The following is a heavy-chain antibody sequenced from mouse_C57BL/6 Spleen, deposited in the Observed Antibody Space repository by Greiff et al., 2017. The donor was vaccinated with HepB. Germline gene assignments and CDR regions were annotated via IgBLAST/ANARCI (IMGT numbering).Heavy chain of an antibody. Sequence: VQLQQSGAELVKPGASVKLSCKASGYTFTSYWMHWVKQRPGQGLEWIGMIHPNSGSTNYNEKFKSKATLTVDKSSSTAYMQLRSLTSEDSAVYYCARSHSNYFAYWGQGTLVTVSA. CDR1: GYTFTSYW. CDR2: IHPNSGST. D-gene: IGHD2-5*01. CDR3: ARSHSNYFAY. V-gene: IGHV1-64*01. J-gene: IGHJ3*01.